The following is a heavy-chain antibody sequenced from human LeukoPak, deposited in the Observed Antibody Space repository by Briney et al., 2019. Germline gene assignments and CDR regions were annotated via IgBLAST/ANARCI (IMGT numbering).Heavy chain of an antibody. D-gene: IGHD2-2*02. CDR3: ARDLLGYCSSTSCYTGGVGDDY. J-gene: IGHJ4*02. Sequence: GGSLRLSCAASGFTVSSNYMSWVRQAPGKGLEWVSVIYSGGSTYYADSVKGRFTISRDNSKNTLYLQMNSLRAEDTAVYYCARDLLGYCSSTSCYTGGVGDDYWGQGTLVTVSS. CDR2: IYSGGST. V-gene: IGHV3-66*02. CDR1: GFTVSSNY.